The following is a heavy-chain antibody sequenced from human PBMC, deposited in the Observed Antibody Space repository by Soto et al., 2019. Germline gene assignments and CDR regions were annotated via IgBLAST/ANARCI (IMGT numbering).Heavy chain of an antibody. CDR2: INSDGTTT. J-gene: IGHJ6*02. Sequence: GGSLRLSCGGSGFTFRGYWMHWVRQSPGKGLVWVSRINSDGTTTAYADSVKGRFTTSRDNSKNTLFLQMTSLRADDTAVYYCTHCRGESCHGGYFGMDVWGQGTTVTVSS. CDR3: THCRGESCHGGYFGMDV. D-gene: IGHD2-15*01. V-gene: IGHV3-74*01. CDR1: GFTFRGYW.